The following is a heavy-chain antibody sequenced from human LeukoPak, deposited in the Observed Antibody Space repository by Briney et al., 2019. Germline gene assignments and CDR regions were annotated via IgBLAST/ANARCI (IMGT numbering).Heavy chain of an antibody. Sequence: PSEALSLTCTVSGVSISSYYWSWIRQPAGKGLEWVGRIYTSGSTNYNPSLKSPVTMSVDTTKNQFSLKLSSEPAADTAVYYRAARGRNYDFWSGYYSEAFDIWSQGTMVTVSS. CDR2: IYTSGST. J-gene: IGHJ3*02. V-gene: IGHV4-4*07. CDR3: AARGRNYDFWSGYYSEAFDI. D-gene: IGHD3-3*01. CDR1: GVSISSYY.